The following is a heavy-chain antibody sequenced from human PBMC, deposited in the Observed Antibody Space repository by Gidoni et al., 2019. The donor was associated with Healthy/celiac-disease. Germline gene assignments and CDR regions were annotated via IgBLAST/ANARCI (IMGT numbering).Heavy chain of an antibody. V-gene: IGHV1-18*01. D-gene: IGHD2-21*01. Sequence: QVQLVQSGAEVKKPGASVKVSCKASGYTFTSYGISWVRQAPGQGLEWMGWISAYNGNTNYAQKLQGRVTMTTDTSTSTAYMELRSLRSDDTAVYYCARDEKLLAGYCGGDCYSDTEDAFDIWGQGTMVTVSS. CDR3: ARDEKLLAGYCGGDCYSDTEDAFDI. CDR1: GYTFTSYG. CDR2: ISAYNGNT. J-gene: IGHJ3*02.